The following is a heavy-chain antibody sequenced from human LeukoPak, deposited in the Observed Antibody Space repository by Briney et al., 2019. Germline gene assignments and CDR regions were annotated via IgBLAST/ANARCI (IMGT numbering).Heavy chain of an antibody. CDR2: IIPIFGTA. CDR3: ATPLGRVGPAAIRPFGY. CDR1: GGTFSSYA. Sequence: RASVKVSCKASGGTFSSYAISWVRQAPGQGLEWMGGIIPIFGTATYAQKFQGRVTITTDESTSTAYMELSSLRSEDTAVYYCATPLGRVGPAAIRPFGYWGQGTLVTVSS. J-gene: IGHJ4*02. V-gene: IGHV1-69*05. D-gene: IGHD2-2*01.